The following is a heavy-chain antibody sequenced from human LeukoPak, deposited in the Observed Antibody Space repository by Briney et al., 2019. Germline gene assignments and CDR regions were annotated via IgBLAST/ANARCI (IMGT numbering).Heavy chain of an antibody. D-gene: IGHD6-13*01. CDR2: ISWNSGSI. J-gene: IGHJ3*02. CDR1: GFTFSSYG. Sequence: PGGSLRLSCAASGFTFSSYGMHWVRQAPGKGLEWVSGISWNSGSIGYADSVKGRFTISRDNAKNSLYLQMNSLRAEDMALYYCAKGGGGTQLVRGAFDIWGQGTMVTVSS. CDR3: AKGGGGTQLVRGAFDI. V-gene: IGHV3-9*03.